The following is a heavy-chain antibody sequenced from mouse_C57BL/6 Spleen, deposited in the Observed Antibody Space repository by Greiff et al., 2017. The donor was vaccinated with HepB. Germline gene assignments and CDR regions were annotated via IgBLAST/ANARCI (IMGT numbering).Heavy chain of an antibody. V-gene: IGHV1-66*01. D-gene: IGHD2-4*01. Sequence: QVQLQQSGPELVKPGASVKISCKASGYSFTSYYIHWVKQRPGQGLEWIGWIYPGSGNTKYNEKFKSKATLTVDKSSSTAYMQLSSLTSEDSAVYYYAIYYDYQYYFDYWGQGTTLTVSS. CDR2: IYPGSGNT. CDR1: GYSFTSYY. J-gene: IGHJ2*01. CDR3: AIYYDYQYYFDY.